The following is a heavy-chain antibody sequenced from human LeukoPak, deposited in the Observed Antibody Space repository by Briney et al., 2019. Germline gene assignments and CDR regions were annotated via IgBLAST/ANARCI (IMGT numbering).Heavy chain of an antibody. V-gene: IGHV4-30-4*01. D-gene: IGHD3-3*01. Sequence: SETLSLTCTVSGGSISSGDYYWSWIRQPPGKGLEWIGYIYYSGSTYYNPSLKSRVTISVDTSKNQFSLKLSSVTAADTAVYYCARGPRGYDFWSGYLWGADYWGQGTLVTVSS. CDR2: IYYSGST. CDR3: ARGPRGYDFWSGYLWGADY. J-gene: IGHJ4*02. CDR1: GGSISSGDYY.